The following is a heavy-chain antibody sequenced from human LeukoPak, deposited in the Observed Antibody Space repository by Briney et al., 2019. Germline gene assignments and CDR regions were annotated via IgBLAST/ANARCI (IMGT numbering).Heavy chain of an antibody. J-gene: IGHJ4*02. Sequence: GGSLRLSCAASGFTFDDYAMHWVWHAPGKGLEWVSGISWNSGSIGYADSVKGRFTISRDNAKNSLYLQMNSLRAEDTALYYCAKDYTAMVRGPDYWGQGTLVTVSS. CDR1: GFTFDDYA. CDR2: ISWNSGSI. CDR3: AKDYTAMVRGPDY. V-gene: IGHV3-9*01. D-gene: IGHD5-18*01.